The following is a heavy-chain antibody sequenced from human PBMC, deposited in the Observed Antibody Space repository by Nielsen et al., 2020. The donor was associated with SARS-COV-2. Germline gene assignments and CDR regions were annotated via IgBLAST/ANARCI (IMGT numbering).Heavy chain of an antibody. D-gene: IGHD3-10*01. V-gene: IGHV1-69*01. Sequence: VRQMPGKGLEWMGGIIPIFGTANYAQKFQGRVTITADESTSTAYMELSSLRSEDTAVYYCARGGSYGSGSPYYYYYGLDVWGQGTTVTVSS. CDR2: IIPIFGTA. J-gene: IGHJ6*02. CDR3: ARGGSYGSGSPYYYYYGLDV.